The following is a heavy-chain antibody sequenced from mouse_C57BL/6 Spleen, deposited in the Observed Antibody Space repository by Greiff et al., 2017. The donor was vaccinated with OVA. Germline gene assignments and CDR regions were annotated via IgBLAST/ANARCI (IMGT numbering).Heavy chain of an antibody. J-gene: IGHJ1*03. CDR1: GYTFTSYW. Sequence: VQLQQPGAELVRPGSSVKLSCKASGYTFTSYWMDWVKQRPGQGLEWIGNIYPSDSETHYNQKFKDKATLTVDKSSSTAYMQLSSLTSEDSAVYYCARRDYDYDGYFDVWGTGTTVTVSS. CDR3: ARRDYDYDGYFDV. V-gene: IGHV1-61*01. D-gene: IGHD2-4*01. CDR2: IYPSDSET.